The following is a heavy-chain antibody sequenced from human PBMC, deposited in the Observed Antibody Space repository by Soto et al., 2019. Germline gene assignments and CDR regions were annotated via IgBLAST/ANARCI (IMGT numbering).Heavy chain of an antibody. D-gene: IGHD1-26*01. CDR1: GGSISNSNW. V-gene: IGHV4-4*02. CDR2: IFHSGST. Sequence: SETLSLTCAVFGGSISNSNWWTWVRQPPGKGLDWIGEIFHSGSTNYNSSLMGRVTISVDKANNQFSLKLSSVTAADTAVYYSAHRPIVAAAIWGQGTLVTVSS. J-gene: IGHJ4*02. CDR3: AHRPIVAAAI.